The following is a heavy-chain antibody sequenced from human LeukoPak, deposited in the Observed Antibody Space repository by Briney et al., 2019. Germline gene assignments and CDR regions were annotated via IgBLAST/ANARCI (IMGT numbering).Heavy chain of an antibody. V-gene: IGHV3-48*04. D-gene: IGHD2-2*02. CDR1: GFTFSSYS. J-gene: IGHJ3*02. CDR2: ITSRSGTI. CDR3: ARDRGWLDIVVVPAAIGTFDI. Sequence: PGGSLRLSCVASGFTFSSYSMNWVRQAPGKGREWVSYITSRSGTIYYADSVKGRFTISRDNAKNSLYLQMNSLRAEDTAVYYCARDRGWLDIVVVPAAIGTFDIWGQGTMVTVSS.